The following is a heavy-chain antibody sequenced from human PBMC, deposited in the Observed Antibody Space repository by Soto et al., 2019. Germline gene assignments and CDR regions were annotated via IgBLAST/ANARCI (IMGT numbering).Heavy chain of an antibody. V-gene: IGHV4-61*01. CDR2: IYYSGST. D-gene: IGHD3-3*01. CDR3: AREKRITIFAVSREGWFDP. CDR1: GGSVSSGSYY. Sequence: QVQLQESGPGLVKPSETLSLTCTVSGGSVSSGSYYWSWIRQPPGKGLEWIGYIYYSGSTNYNPSLKSRVTISIDTSKNQFSLKLTSVTAADTAVYYCAREKRITIFAVSREGWFDPWGQGTLVTVSS. J-gene: IGHJ5*02.